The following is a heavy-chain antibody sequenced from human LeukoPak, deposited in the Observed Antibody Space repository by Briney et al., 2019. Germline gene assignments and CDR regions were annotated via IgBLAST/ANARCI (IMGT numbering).Heavy chain of an antibody. CDR1: GFTFDDYA. V-gene: IGHV3-9*01. D-gene: IGHD3-22*01. CDR3: AKGQADYYDSSGPKGAFDI. CDR2: ISWNSGSI. Sequence: PGGSLRLSCAASGFTFDDYAMHWVRQAPGKGLEWVSGISWNSGSIGYADSVKGRFTISRDNAKNSLYLQMNSLRAEDTALYYCAKGQADYYDSSGPKGAFDIWGQGTMVTVSS. J-gene: IGHJ3*02.